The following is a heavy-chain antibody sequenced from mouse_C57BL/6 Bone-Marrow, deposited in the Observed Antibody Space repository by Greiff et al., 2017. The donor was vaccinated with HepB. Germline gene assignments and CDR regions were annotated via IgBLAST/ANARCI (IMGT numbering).Heavy chain of an antibody. D-gene: IGHD1-1*02. V-gene: IGHV1-72*01. CDR2: IDPNSGGT. Sequence: QVQLKQPGAELVKPGASVKLSCKASGYTFTSYWMHWVKQRPGRGLEWIGRIDPNSGGTKYNEKFKSKATLTVDKPSSTAYMQLSSLTSEDSAVYYCARRGYGGNYWYFDVWGTGTTVTVSS. CDR1: GYTFTSYW. CDR3: ARRGYGGNYWYFDV. J-gene: IGHJ1*03.